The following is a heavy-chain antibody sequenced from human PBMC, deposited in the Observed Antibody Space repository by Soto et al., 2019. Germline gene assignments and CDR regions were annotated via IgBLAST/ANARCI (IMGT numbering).Heavy chain of an antibody. CDR3: ARDAVGPPGYYYGMAV. Sequence: QVQLQESGPGLVKPSETLSLTCTVSGGSISSYYWSWIRQPPGKGLEWIGYIYYSGSTNYNPSLKSQVTPSVDTTKNQCSLKLRSVTAADTAVYYCARDAVGPPGYYYGMAVWGQGTTVPVSS. CDR2: IYYSGST. CDR1: GGSISSYY. D-gene: IGHD1-26*01. J-gene: IGHJ6*02. V-gene: IGHV4-59*01.